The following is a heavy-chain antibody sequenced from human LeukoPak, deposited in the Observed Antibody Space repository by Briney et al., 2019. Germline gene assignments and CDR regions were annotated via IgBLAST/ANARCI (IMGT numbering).Heavy chain of an antibody. J-gene: IGHJ5*02. D-gene: IGHD3-10*01. Sequence: ASVKVSCKASEATSRTYAISWVHQAPGQGLKGLGRIIPIFGTANYAQKFQGRVTITTDESTSTAYMELSSLRSEDTAVYYCAREEVITMVRNWFDPWGQGTLVTVSS. V-gene: IGHV1-69*05. CDR3: AREEVITMVRNWFDP. CDR2: IIPIFGTA. CDR1: EATSRTYA.